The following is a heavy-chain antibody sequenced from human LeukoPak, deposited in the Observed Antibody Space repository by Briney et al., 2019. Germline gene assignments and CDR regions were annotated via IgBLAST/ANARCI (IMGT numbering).Heavy chain of an antibody. Sequence: ASVKVSCKASGYSFTDYYIHWVRQAPGQGLEWMGIINTSGGSTSYADKFQGRVTMIRDTSTSTVYMEPRSLRLEDTAVYYCAREGLVTTGDFDYWGQGSLITVSS. V-gene: IGHV1-46*01. CDR3: AREGLVTTGDFDY. CDR2: INTSGGST. J-gene: IGHJ4*02. D-gene: IGHD4-17*01. CDR1: GYSFTDYY.